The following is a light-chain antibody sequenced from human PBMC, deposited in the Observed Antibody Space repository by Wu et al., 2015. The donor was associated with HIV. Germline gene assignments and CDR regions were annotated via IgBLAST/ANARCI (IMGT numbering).Light chain of an antibody. Sequence: ETVLAQSPGTLSLSPGERATLSCRASQSVTSNYLAWYQQKPGQPPRLLIYGASSRATGIPDRFSGSGSGTDFTLGISRLEPEDFAVYYCQQYGSSTGDSFGQGTKLEIK. CDR3: QQYGSSTGDS. CDR2: GAS. V-gene: IGKV3-20*01. CDR1: QSVTSNY. J-gene: IGKJ2*03.